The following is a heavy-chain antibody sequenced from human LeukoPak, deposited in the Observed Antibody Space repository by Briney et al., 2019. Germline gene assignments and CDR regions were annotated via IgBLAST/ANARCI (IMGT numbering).Heavy chain of an antibody. CDR1: GFTFSTYW. V-gene: IGHV3-74*03. Sequence: GGSLRLSCAASGFTFSTYWMHWVRHSPGKGLVWVSTINTDGGVTTHADSVKGRFTISRDNAENTLYLQMNSLRAEDTAVYYCAKAYSPRDWFDPWGQGTLVTVSS. D-gene: IGHD2-21*01. CDR2: INTDGGVT. CDR3: AKAYSPRDWFDP. J-gene: IGHJ5*02.